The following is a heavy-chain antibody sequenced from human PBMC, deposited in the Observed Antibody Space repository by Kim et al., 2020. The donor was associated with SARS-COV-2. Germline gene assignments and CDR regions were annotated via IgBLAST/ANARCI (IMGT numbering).Heavy chain of an antibody. CDR2: IYPGDSDT. V-gene: IGHV5-51*01. Sequence: GESLKISCKGSGYSFTSYWIGWVRQMPGKGLEWMGIIYPGDSDTRYSPSFQGQVTISADKSISTAYLQWSSLKASDTAMYYCARPKRTPKGSYYFDYWGQGTLVTVSS. D-gene: IGHD6-25*01. CDR1: GYSFTSYW. CDR3: ARPKRTPKGSYYFDY. J-gene: IGHJ4*02.